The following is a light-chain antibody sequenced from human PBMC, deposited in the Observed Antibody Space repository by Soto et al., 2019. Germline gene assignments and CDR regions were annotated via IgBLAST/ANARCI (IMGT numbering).Light chain of an antibody. CDR1: TGAVTSGYH. V-gene: IGLV7-43*01. Sequence: QAVVTQEPSLTVSPGGTVTVTCASSTGAVTSGYHSTWYQQKPGQTPRTLIYDTTKKHSWTPARFSGSILGGKAALTLSPVQQDDEAEYCCLVNTGDALVFGGGTKLTVL. J-gene: IGLJ3*02. CDR2: DTT. CDR3: LVNTGDALV.